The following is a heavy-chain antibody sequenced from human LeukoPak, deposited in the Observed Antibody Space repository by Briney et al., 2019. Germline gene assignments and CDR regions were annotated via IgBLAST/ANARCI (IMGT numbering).Heavy chain of an antibody. J-gene: IGHJ4*02. Sequence: PGGSLRLSCAASGFTFRNYAMTWVRQAPGKGLDWVALIGARDGRTYYADPVKGRFTISRDNSKNTLYLQMNSLRSEDTAVYYCARGKYYYEDLDYWGQGTLVTVSS. CDR1: GFTFRNYA. CDR2: IGARDGRT. D-gene: IGHD3-22*01. CDR3: ARGKYYYEDLDY. V-gene: IGHV3-23*01.